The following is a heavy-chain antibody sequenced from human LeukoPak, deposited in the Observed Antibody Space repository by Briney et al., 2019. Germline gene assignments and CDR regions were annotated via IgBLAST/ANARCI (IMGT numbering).Heavy chain of an antibody. Sequence: SETLSLTCTVSGGSISSSYYYWGWIRQPPGKGLEWIGSIYYSGSTYYNPSLKSRVTMSVDKSKNQFSLKLSSVTAADTALYYCANRDYSETSGYYWSWFDPWGQGTLVTVSS. D-gene: IGHD3-22*01. J-gene: IGHJ5*02. CDR3: ANRDYSETSGYYWSWFDP. CDR1: GGSISSSYYY. V-gene: IGHV4-39*07. CDR2: IYYSGST.